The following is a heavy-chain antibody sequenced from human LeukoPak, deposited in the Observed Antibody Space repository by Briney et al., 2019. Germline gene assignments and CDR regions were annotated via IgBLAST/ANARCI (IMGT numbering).Heavy chain of an antibody. V-gene: IGHV1-8*03. Sequence: ASVKVSCKASGYIFTTYDINWVRLAPGQGLEWMAWMNPNTGNTGFAQKFQGRVTVSRNTDISTAYMELNSLRSEDTAVYYCARFGGGATKDDRLDYWGLGTLVTVSS. J-gene: IGHJ4*02. CDR2: MNPNTGNT. CDR3: ARFGGGATKDDRLDY. D-gene: IGHD3-16*01. CDR1: GYIFTTYD.